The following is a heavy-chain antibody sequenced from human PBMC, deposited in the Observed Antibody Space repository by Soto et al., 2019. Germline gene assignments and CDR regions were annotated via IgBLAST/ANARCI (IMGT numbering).Heavy chain of an antibody. Sequence: QVQLQESGPGLVRPSQTLSLTCTVSGASVNSDVYYWTWIRQHPEKGVEWIGFIYDSGSTYYNPSLESRVSISLDTPNNQFSLNLKSVTAADTAIYYCARAPHYEILAAIDYWGQGTLVTVSS. CDR3: ARAPHYEILAAIDY. J-gene: IGHJ4*02. CDR2: IYDSGST. CDR1: GASVNSDVYY. D-gene: IGHD3-9*01. V-gene: IGHV4-31*03.